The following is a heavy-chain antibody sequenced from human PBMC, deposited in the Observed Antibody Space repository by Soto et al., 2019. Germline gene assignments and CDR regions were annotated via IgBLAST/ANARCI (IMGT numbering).Heavy chain of an antibody. CDR2: IIPILGIA. V-gene: IGHV1-69*02. CDR3: ARARATAVTPKHYYGMDV. CDR1: GGTFSSYT. D-gene: IGHD5-12*01. J-gene: IGHJ6*02. Sequence: QVQLVQSGAEVKKPGSSVKVSCKASGGTFSSYTISWVRQAPGQGLEWMGRIIPILGIANYAQKFQGRVTITADKSTSTAYLELSSLRSEDTAVYYCARARATAVTPKHYYGMDVWGQGTTVTVSS.